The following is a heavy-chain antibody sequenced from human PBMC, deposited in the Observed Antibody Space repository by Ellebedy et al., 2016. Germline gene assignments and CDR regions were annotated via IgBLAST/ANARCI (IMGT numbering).Heavy chain of an antibody. V-gene: IGHV3-33*06. CDR1: GFTFSSYN. CDR3: AKGRISLHSEGAVLDS. Sequence: GESLKISCAASGFTFSSYNMHWVRQAPGKGLEWVAVIAYDESYKYYADSVKGRFTISRDNSKNTLYLQMDSLRVDDTAVYYCAKGRISLHSEGAVLDSWGQGTLVTVSS. J-gene: IGHJ4*02. CDR2: IAYDESYK. D-gene: IGHD3-3*02.